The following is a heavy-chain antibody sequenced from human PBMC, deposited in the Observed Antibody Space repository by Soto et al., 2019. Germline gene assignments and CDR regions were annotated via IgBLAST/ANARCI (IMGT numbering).Heavy chain of an antibody. CDR1: GYTFTAYT. V-gene: IGHV1-3*01. J-gene: IGHJ5*01. D-gene: IGHD3-10*01. CDR3: ARENPPQAGSYYDS. CDR2: VTAGRGNT. Sequence: GASVKVSCKASGYTFTAYTIHWVRQAPGQRLEWMGWVTAGRGNTDYSQKFQGRVTITRDTSASTAYMELYSLRSEDTAVYYCARENPPQAGSYYDSWGQGTLVTAPQ.